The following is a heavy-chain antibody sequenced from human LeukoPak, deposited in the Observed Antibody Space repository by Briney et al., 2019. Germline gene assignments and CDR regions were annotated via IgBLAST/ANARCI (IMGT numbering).Heavy chain of an antibody. J-gene: IGHJ6*02. V-gene: IGHV3-23*01. CDR1: GFTFSTYA. Sequence: GGSLRLSCAASGFTFSTYAMSWVRQTPGKGLEWVSAISGSGGSTYYADSVKGRFTIPRDNSKNTLYLQMNSLRAEDTAVYYCARSKADYYYYGMDVWGQGTTVTVSS. CDR3: ARSKADYYYYGMDV. CDR2: ISGSGGST.